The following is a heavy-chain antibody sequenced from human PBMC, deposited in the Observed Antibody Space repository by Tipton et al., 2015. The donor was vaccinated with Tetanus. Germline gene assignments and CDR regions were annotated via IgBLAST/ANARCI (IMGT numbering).Heavy chain of an antibody. V-gene: IGHV3-30*04. CDR2: ISYDGSNK. J-gene: IGHJ6*02. D-gene: IGHD5-12*01. CDR3: ARAPGASGYGTDFYYYFGVDV. Sequence: SLRLSCAASGFTFSSYAMHWVRRAPGKGLEWVAIISYDGSNKYYADSVKGRFTISRDNSKNTLYLQMNSLRAEDTAVYYCARAPGASGYGTDFYYYFGVDVWGQGTTVTVSS. CDR1: GFTFSSYA.